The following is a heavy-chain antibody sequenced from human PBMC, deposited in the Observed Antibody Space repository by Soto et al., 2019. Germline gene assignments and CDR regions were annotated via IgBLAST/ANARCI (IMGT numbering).Heavy chain of an antibody. V-gene: IGHV3-7*01. CDR1: GFTFSNYW. CDR2: IKQDGSEK. D-gene: IGHD6-19*01. CDR3: ARTVDYYYMDV. J-gene: IGHJ6*03. Sequence: GGSLRLSCAASGFTFSNYWMSWVRQAPGKGLEWVANIKQDGSEKYYVDSVKGRFTISRDNAKNSLYLQMNSLRAEDTAVYYCARTVDYYYMDVWGKGTTVTVSS.